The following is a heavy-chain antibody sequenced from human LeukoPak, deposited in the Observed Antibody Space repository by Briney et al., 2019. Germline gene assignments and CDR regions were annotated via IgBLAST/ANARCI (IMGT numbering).Heavy chain of an antibody. D-gene: IGHD2-15*01. V-gene: IGHV1-2*02. CDR3: AICSGGSCYLLGY. CDR1: GYTFTSYY. J-gene: IGHJ4*02. Sequence: ASVKVSCKASGYTFTSYYMHWVRQAPGQGLEWMGWINPNSGGTNYAQKFQGRVTMTGDTSISTAYMELSRLRSDDTAVYYCAICSGGSCYLLGYWGQGTLVTVSS. CDR2: INPNSGGT.